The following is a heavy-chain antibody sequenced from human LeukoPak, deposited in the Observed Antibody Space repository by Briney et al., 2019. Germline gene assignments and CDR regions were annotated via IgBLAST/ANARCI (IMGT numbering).Heavy chain of an antibody. CDR3: ARDGDGYTDYYGMDV. J-gene: IGHJ6*02. CDR1: GGSISSYY. CDR2: IYYSGST. D-gene: IGHD5-24*01. Sequence: PSETLSLTCTVSGGSISSYYWSWIRQPPGKGLEWIGYIYYSGSTNYNPSLKSRVTISVDTSKNQFSLKLSSVTAADTAVYYCARDGDGYTDYYGMDVWGQGTTVTVSS. V-gene: IGHV4-59*01.